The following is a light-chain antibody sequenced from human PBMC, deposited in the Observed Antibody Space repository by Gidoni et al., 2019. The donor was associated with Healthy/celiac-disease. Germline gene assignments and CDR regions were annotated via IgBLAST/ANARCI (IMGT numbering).Light chain of an antibody. CDR3: QVWDSSTDHPVV. CDR1: NLGSQS. V-gene: IGLV3-21*02. Sequence: SYVLTQPPSVSVAPGQTARITWGGNNLGSQSVHWYQQKPGQAPVLVVYDDSDRPSGIPERFSGSNSGNTATLTISRVEAGDEADYYCQVWDSSTDHPVVFGGGTKLTVL. J-gene: IGLJ2*01. CDR2: DDS.